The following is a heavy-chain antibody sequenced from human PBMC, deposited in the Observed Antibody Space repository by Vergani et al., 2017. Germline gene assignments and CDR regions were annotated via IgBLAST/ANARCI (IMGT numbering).Heavy chain of an antibody. CDR2: ISGSGGST. V-gene: IGHV3-23*01. Sequence: EVQLLESGGDLVQPGGSLRLSCAASGFTFNHYAMNWVRQAPGKGLEWGSGISGSGGSTYYAGSVKGRFTISRDSSKNTLYLQMNSLSAGDKAVYYCATANPRNSAYDYLYSYPAMDVWGQGTTVTVSS. CDR3: ATANPRNSAYDYLYSYPAMDV. J-gene: IGHJ6*02. D-gene: IGHD5-12*01. CDR1: GFTFNHYA.